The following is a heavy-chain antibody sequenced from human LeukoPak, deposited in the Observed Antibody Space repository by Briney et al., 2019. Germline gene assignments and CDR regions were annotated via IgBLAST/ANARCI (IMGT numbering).Heavy chain of an antibody. Sequence: PSQTLSLTCAVSGASVTSTGYYRSWIRQHPGKGLEWVGYIHSSGQTYYSPSLESRVTISVDTSENQFSLRLSSVTAADTAVYYCARGDIISTIDHWGQGTRVTVSS. CDR2: IHSSGQT. J-gene: IGHJ4*02. CDR3: ARGDIISTIDH. V-gene: IGHV4-31*11. D-gene: IGHD2-15*01. CDR1: GASVTSTGYY.